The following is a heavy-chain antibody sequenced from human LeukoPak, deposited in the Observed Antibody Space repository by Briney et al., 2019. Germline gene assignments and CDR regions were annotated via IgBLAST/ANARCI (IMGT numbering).Heavy chain of an antibody. CDR3: AREGLLGYCSSTSCYTENWFDP. CDR1: GVTFRRYW. V-gene: IGHV3-74*01. Sequence: GGALRLSCAASGVTFRRYWRHGGRHAPGEGGGWVSRINSEGRGTSYAASVKGRFTISRDNAKHTLYLQMNSLRAEDTAVYYCAREGLLGYCSSTSCYTENWFDPWGQGTLVTVSS. CDR2: INSEGRGT. J-gene: IGHJ5*02. D-gene: IGHD2-2*02.